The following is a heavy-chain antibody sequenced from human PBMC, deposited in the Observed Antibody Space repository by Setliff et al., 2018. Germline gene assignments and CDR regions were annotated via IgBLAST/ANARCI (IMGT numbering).Heavy chain of an antibody. Sequence: ASVKVSCKASGYTFSNYLLHWVRQAPGQSPEWVGWINAGNGHTKYSQRFQDRITITSETSATTVYMELRSLRSEDTAVYYCVRVTSGRLDFDYWGQGTPVTVSS. CDR2: INAGNGHT. CDR1: GYTFSNYL. CDR3: VRVTSGRLDFDY. V-gene: IGHV1-3*01. J-gene: IGHJ4*02. D-gene: IGHD6-19*01.